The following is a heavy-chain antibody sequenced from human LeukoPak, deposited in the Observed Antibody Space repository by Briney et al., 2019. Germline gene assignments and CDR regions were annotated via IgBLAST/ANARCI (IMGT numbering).Heavy chain of an antibody. D-gene: IGHD2-8*02. Sequence: GGSLRLSCAASGFAFSSYGMSWVRQAPGKGLEWVSAISGSGGSTYYADSVKGRFTISRDNSKSTLSLQMNSLRAEDTAIYYCATYRQVLLPFESWGQGTLVTVSS. CDR1: GFAFSSYG. CDR2: ISGSGGST. J-gene: IGHJ4*02. CDR3: ATYRQVLLPFES. V-gene: IGHV3-23*01.